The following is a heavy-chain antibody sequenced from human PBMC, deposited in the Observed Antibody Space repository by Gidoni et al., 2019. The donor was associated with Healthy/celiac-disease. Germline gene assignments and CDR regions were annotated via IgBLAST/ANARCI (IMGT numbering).Heavy chain of an antibody. CDR2: IYYSGGT. J-gene: IGHJ4*02. D-gene: IGHD6-6*01. CDR3: ASTGIGIAGRSWEFDH. CDR1: SGSISSHY. Sequence: QVQLQESGPGLMKPSETMSLTGTVSSGSISSHYWSWVRQPPGRGLEWIGDIYYSGGTNYNPSLSRRATISLDTSKNQFSLKLSSVTAADTAVYYCASTGIGIAGRSWEFDHWGQGTLVTVSS. V-gene: IGHV4-59*08.